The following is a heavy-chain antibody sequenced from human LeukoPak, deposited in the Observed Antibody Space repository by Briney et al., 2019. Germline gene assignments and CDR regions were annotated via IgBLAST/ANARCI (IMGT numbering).Heavy chain of an antibody. CDR1: GYTFTSYY. J-gene: IGHJ4*02. V-gene: IGHV1-46*01. CDR2: INPSGGST. CDR3: ARVGGGLWSTNENYFDY. D-gene: IGHD5-18*01. Sequence: ASVKVSCKASGYTFTSYYMHWVRQAPGQGLEWMGIINPSGGSTSYAQKFQGRVTMTRDTSTSTVYMELSSLRPEDTAVYYCARVGGGLWSTNENYFDYWGQGTLVTVSS.